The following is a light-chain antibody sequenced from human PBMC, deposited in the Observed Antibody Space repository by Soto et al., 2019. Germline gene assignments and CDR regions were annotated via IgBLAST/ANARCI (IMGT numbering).Light chain of an antibody. CDR3: QQYNNWPQT. J-gene: IGKJ1*01. CDR1: QTVSSN. V-gene: IGKV3-15*01. Sequence: EKVMTQYPATLAVWAWDGGTLXWRASQTVSSNLAWYQQKPGQAPRLLIYGASTRATGIPARFSGSGSGTEFTLTISSLQSEDFAVYYCQQYNNWPQTFGQGTKVDI. CDR2: GAS.